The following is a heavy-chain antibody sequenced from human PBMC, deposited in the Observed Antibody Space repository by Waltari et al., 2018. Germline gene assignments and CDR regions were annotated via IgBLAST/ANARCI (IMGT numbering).Heavy chain of an antibody. CDR2: ISSSSSYI. CDR3: ARDPPGSSGYFDY. D-gene: IGHD6-19*01. V-gene: IGHV3-21*01. CDR1: GFTFSSYS. J-gene: IGHJ4*02. Sequence: EVQLVESGGGLVKPGGSLRLSCAASGFTFSSYSMNWVRQAPGKGLEWVSSISSSSSYIYYADSVKGRFTISRDNAKNSLYLQMNSLRAEVTAVYYCARDPPGSSGYFDYWGQGTLVTVSS.